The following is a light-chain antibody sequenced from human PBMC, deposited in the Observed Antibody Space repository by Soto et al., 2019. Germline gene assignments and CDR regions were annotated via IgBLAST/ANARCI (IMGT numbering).Light chain of an antibody. J-gene: IGLJ3*02. V-gene: IGLV2-8*01. Sequence: QSVLTQPPSASGSPGQSVTISCTGTSSDVGAYNYVSWYQQYPGKAPKLMIYEVNKRPSGVPDRCSGSKSGKTASLTVSGLQPEDEADNHCTSYAGSNIWVFGGGTKVTVL. CDR2: EVN. CDR1: SSDVGAYNY. CDR3: TSYAGSNIWV.